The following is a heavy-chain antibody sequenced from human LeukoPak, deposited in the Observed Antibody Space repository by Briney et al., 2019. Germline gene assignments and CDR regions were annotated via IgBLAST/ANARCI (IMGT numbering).Heavy chain of an antibody. CDR2: ISYDGSKQ. Sequence: GGSLRLSCAASGFTFSSYGIHWVRQTPGKDLEWVAVISYDGSKQYYGDSVKGRFTISRDNSMGTVYLQMNSLRAEDTALYYCAKDAGYSASYELFDYWGQGTLVTVSS. D-gene: IGHD1-26*01. CDR1: GFTFSSYG. J-gene: IGHJ4*02. V-gene: IGHV3-30*18. CDR3: AKDAGYSASYELFDY.